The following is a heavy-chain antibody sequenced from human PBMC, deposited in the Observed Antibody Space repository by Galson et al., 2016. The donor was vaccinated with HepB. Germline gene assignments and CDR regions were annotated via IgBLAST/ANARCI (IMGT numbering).Heavy chain of an antibody. D-gene: IGHD5-12*01. V-gene: IGHV3-11*06. Sequence: SLRLSCAASGFTFTEYYMTWIRQAPGKGLEWLSYLSPSTRYTNSADSVKGRFTIFRDNAKNSVYLQMNSLRAEDTAVYYCARDPGGYGFIDSWGQGALVTVFS. CDR3: ARDPGGYGFIDS. CDR1: GFTFTEYY. J-gene: IGHJ4*02. CDR2: LSPSTRYT.